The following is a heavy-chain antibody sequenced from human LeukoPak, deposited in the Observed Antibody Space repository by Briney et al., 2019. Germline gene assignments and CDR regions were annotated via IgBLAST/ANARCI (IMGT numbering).Heavy chain of an antibody. D-gene: IGHD6-13*01. CDR2: ISTSGSVI. CDR3: ARAWYPEYFQY. Sequence: PGGSLRLSCTASGFTFSSKEMHWVRQAPGRGLEWVSYISTSGSVIYYAESVKGRFTISRDNAKNSVNLQMNSLRAEDTAVYYCARAWYPEYFQYWGQGTLVTVSS. J-gene: IGHJ1*01. V-gene: IGHV3-48*03. CDR1: GFTFSSKE.